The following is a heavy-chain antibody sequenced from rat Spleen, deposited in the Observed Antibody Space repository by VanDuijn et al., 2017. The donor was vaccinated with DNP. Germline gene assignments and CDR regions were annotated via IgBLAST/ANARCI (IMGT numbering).Heavy chain of an antibody. CDR3: ARWKIGPHYFDY. CDR2: ISYSGRT. D-gene: IGHD1-5*01. CDR1: GYSITSYY. J-gene: IGHJ2*01. Sequence: EVQFQESGPGLVKPSQSLSLTCSVTGYSITSYYWGWIRKFPGNKLEWIGHISYSGRTTYNPSLKSQISITRDTSKNKFFLQLKSVSTEDTDTYYCARWKIGPHYFDYWGQGGMVTVSS. V-gene: IGHV3-1*01.